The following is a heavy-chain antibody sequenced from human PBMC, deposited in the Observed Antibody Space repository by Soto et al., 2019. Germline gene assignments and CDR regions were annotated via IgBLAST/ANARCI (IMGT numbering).Heavy chain of an antibody. D-gene: IGHD2-15*01. CDR2: IYYSGST. V-gene: IGHV4-39*07. J-gene: IGHJ3*02. CDR1: GGSISSSSYY. CDR3: ARGYCSGGSCYSAFDI. Sequence: PSETLSLTCTVSGGSISSSSYYWGWIRQPPGKGLEWIGSIYYSGSTYYNPSLKSRVTISVDTSKNQFSLKLSSVTAADTAVYYCARGYCSGGSCYSAFDIWGQGTMVTVSS.